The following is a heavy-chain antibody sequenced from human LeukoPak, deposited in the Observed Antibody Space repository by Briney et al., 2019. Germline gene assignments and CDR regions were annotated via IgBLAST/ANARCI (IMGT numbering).Heavy chain of an antibody. D-gene: IGHD4-17*01. V-gene: IGHV3-48*03. J-gene: IGHJ4*02. Sequence: PGGSLGLSCAASGFTFSSYEMNWVRQAPGKGLEWVSYISSSGSTIYYADSVKGRFTISRDNAKNSLYLQMNSLRAEDTAVYYCARDLNYGDYEDYFDYWGQGTLVTVSS. CDR2: ISSSGSTI. CDR1: GFTFSSYE. CDR3: ARDLNYGDYEDYFDY.